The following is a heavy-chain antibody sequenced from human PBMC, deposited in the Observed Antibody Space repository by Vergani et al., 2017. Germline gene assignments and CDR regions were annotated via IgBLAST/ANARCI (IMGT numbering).Heavy chain of an antibody. D-gene: IGHD6-13*01. CDR1: GFTFRNYI. V-gene: IGHV3-64*01. Sequence: EVNLVESGGGLVQPGGSLRLSCAASGFTFRNYIMHWVRQTPGRGLEYVSGISRDGGDTYHANSVRGRFTISRDNSKSSLYLQMDSLRPEDTAHYYCAKGQQLVFFSVDVWGIGTSVTVTA. CDR2: ISRDGGDT. CDR3: AKGQQLVFFSVDV. J-gene: IGHJ6*04.